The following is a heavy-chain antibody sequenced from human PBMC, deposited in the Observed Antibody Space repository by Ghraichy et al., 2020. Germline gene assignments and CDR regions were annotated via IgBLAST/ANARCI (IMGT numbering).Heavy chain of an antibody. V-gene: IGHV4-39*01. D-gene: IGHD6-19*01. CDR1: GGSISSSGHY. Sequence: SETLSLTCTVSGGSISSSGHYWGWIRQAPGKGLEWIGGIYYSGSTYYNPSLKSRVTMSVDTSKSQFSLKLKSVTAADTAVYYCARHVDSVGGTGLCDYWGHGTRVTVSS. CDR2: IYYSGST. J-gene: IGHJ4*01. CDR3: ARHVDSVGGTGLCDY.